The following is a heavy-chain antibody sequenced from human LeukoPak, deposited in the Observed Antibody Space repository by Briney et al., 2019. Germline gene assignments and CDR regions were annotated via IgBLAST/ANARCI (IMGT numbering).Heavy chain of an antibody. CDR3: AKKYHYGSGSYFWYFDL. V-gene: IGHV3-23*01. D-gene: IGHD3-10*01. J-gene: IGHJ2*01. CDR1: GFTFSNYA. Sequence: GGSLRLSCAASGFTFSNYAMSWVRQAPGKGLEWVSGISGSGGGTYYADSVKGRFTIPRDNSKNTLYLQMNSLRAEDTAVYYCAKKYHYGSGSYFWYFDLWGRGTLVTVSS. CDR2: ISGSGGGT.